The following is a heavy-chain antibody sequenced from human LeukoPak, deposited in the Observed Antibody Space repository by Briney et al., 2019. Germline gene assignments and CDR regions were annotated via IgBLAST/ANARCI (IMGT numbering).Heavy chain of an antibody. CDR1: GYSISSGYY. J-gene: IGHJ4*02. Sequence: SETLSLTCTVSGYSISSGYYWGWIRQPPGKGLEWIGSIYHSGSTYYNPSLKSRVTISVDTSKNQFSLKLSSVTVADTAVYYCARAVYGSGSYYFDYWGQGTLVTVSS. V-gene: IGHV4-38-2*02. CDR3: ARAVYGSGSYYFDY. D-gene: IGHD3-10*01. CDR2: IYHSGST.